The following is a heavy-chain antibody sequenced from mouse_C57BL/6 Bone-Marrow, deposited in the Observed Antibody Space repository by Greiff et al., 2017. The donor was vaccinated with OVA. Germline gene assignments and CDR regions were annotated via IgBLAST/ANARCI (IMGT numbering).Heavy chain of an antibody. Sequence: EVQRVESGGDLVKPGGSLKLSCAASGFTFSSYGMSWVRQTPDKRLEWVATISSGGSYTYYPDSVKGRFTISRDNAKNTLYLQMSSLKSEDTAMYYCARHPDGSSYWYFDVWGTGTTVTVSS. CDR3: ARHPDGSSYWYFDV. J-gene: IGHJ1*03. CDR2: ISSGGSYT. CDR1: GFTFSSYG. D-gene: IGHD1-1*01. V-gene: IGHV5-6*01.